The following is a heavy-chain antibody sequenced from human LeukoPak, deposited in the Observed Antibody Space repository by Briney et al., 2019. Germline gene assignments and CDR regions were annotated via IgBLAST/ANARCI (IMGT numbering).Heavy chain of an antibody. CDR1: GFTFSSYA. D-gene: IGHD3-22*01. CDR2: ISGSGGST. Sequence: PGGSLRLSCAASGFTFSSYAMTWVRQAPGKGLEWVSGISGSGGSTYYADSVKGRFTISSDNSKNTLYLQMNSLRAEDTAVYYCAKYYDSSGYYYTMYNWFDPWGQGTLVTVSS. CDR3: AKYYDSSGYYYTMYNWFDP. J-gene: IGHJ5*02. V-gene: IGHV3-23*01.